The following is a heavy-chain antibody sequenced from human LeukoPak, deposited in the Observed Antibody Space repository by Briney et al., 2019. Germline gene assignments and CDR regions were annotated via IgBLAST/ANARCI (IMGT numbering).Heavy chain of an antibody. V-gene: IGHV3-23*01. CDR1: GFTFTSYA. CDR3: AKDGVGDSSGYYLLEH. D-gene: IGHD3-22*01. CDR2: MSVSGGST. Sequence: GGSLRLSCAASGFTFTSYAMSWVRQAPGKGLEWVSAMSVSGGSTYYADSVKGRFTVSRDNSKNTPYLEMKSLRGEDTAVYYCAKDGVGDSSGYYLLEHWGQGTLVTVSS. J-gene: IGHJ1*01.